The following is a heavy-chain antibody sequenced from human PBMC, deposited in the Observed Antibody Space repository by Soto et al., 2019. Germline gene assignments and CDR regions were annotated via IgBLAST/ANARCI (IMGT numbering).Heavy chain of an antibody. CDR1: GGSISSYY. CDR2: IYYSGST. Sequence: PSETLCLTCTVSGGSISSYYWSWIRQPPGKGLEWIGYIYYSGSTNYNPSLKSRVTISVDTSKNQFSLKLSSVTAADTAVYYCADGAWGVRSVLAFGAKGATDPVS. D-gene: IGHD3-10*01. V-gene: IGHV4-59*01. J-gene: IGHJ6*03. CDR3: ADGAWGVRSVLAF.